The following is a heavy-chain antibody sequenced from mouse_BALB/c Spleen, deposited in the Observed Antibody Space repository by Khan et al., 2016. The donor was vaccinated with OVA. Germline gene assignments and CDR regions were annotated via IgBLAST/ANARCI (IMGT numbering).Heavy chain of an antibody. V-gene: IGHV2-2*02. D-gene: IGHD1-1*02. CDR2: IWSGGIT. J-gene: IGHJ2*01. CDR1: GFSLTNYG. Sequence: QVQLKQSGPGLVQPSQSLSITCTVSGFSLTNYGVHWVRQSPGKGLEWLGVIWSGGITDYNETFISRLSISTDISKSQVFFKMNRLQANDTAIYYCAKNRNGYFDYWGQGTTLTVSS. CDR3: AKNRNGYFDY.